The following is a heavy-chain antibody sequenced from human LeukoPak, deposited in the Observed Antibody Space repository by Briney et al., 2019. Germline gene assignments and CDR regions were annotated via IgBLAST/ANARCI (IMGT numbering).Heavy chain of an antibody. CDR1: NYTFTSYG. V-gene: IGHV1-18*01. CDR2: ISGYNGNT. Sequence: GASVKVSCKASNYTFTSYGISWVRQAPGQGLEWMGWISGYNGNTKYAQKFQGRVTMTTDTSTSTAYMELRSLRSDDTAVYYCAAQKDPRPFDHWGQGTLISVSS. J-gene: IGHJ4*02. CDR3: AAQKDPRPFDH.